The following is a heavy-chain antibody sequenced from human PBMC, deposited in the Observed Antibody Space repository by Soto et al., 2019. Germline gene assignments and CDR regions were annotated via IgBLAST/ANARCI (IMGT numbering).Heavy chain of an antibody. Sequence: GGSLRLSCTASGFTFSNAWMSWVRQAPGKGLEWVGRIKSKTDGGTTDYAAPVKGRFTISRDDSKNTLYLQMNSLKTEDTAVFYCTTGSCGGDCTRYYYYGMDVWGQGTTVTVSS. CDR3: TTGSCGGDCTRYYYYGMDV. CDR1: GFTFSNAW. D-gene: IGHD2-21*02. CDR2: IKSKTDGGTT. V-gene: IGHV3-15*01. J-gene: IGHJ6*02.